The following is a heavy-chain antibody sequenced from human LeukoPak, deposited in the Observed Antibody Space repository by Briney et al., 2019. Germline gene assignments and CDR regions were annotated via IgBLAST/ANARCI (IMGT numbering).Heavy chain of an antibody. V-gene: IGHV3-30*04. D-gene: IGHD2-15*01. J-gene: IGHJ5*02. CDR1: GFTFSSYA. Sequence: GGSLRLSCAASGFTFSSYAMHWVRQAPGKGLEWVAVISYDGSNKYYADSVKGRFTISRDNSKNTLYLQMNSLRAEDTAVYYCARALGYCSGGSCPTGNWFDPWGQGTLVTVSS. CDR3: ARALGYCSGGSCPTGNWFDP. CDR2: ISYDGSNK.